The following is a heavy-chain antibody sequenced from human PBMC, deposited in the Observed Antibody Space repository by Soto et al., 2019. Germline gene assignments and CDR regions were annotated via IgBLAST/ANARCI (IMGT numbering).Heavy chain of an antibody. CDR3: ARLEGSGWSTRYYYYGMDV. D-gene: IGHD6-19*01. CDR1: DGSISSSNW. Sequence: SETLSLTCAVSDGSISSSNWWSWVRQPPGKGLEWIWEIYHSGGTNYHPSLKSRVTISVDKSKTQFSLKLSSVTAADTAVYYCARLEGSGWSTRYYYYGMDVWGQGTTV. J-gene: IGHJ6*02. CDR2: IYHSGGT. V-gene: IGHV4-4*02.